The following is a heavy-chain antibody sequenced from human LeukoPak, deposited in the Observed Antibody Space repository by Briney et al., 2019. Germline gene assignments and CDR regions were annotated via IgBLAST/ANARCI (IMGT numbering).Heavy chain of an antibody. Sequence: PGGSLRLSCVASGFTFSSYSMSWVRQAPGKGLEWVANIKQDGSEKYYVDSVKGRFTISRDNAKNSLFLQMNSLRAEDTAVYYCARGWGDCTTVSCYTGGDVFDMWGQGTMVTVSS. V-gene: IGHV3-7*01. CDR2: IKQDGSEK. CDR3: ARGWGDCTTVSCYTGGDVFDM. D-gene: IGHD2-2*02. J-gene: IGHJ3*02. CDR1: GFTFSSYS.